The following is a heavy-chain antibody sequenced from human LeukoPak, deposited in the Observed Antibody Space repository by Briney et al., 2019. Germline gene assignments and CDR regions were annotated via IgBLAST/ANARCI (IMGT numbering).Heavy chain of an antibody. J-gene: IGHJ4*02. D-gene: IGHD3-9*01. V-gene: IGHV3-53*01. Sequence: GGSLRLSCAASGFTVGSNYMSCVRQAPGKGLEWVSVIYSGGNTYYADSVRGRFTISRDSSKNTLYLQMNSLRAEDTAVYYCAKFYDILTGYFDYWGQGTLVTVSS. CDR3: AKFYDILTGYFDY. CDR1: GFTVGSNY. CDR2: IYSGGNT.